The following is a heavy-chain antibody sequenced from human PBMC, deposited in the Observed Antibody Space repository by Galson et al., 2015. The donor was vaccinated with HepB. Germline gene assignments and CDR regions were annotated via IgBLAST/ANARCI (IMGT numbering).Heavy chain of an antibody. CDR1: GFTFSSYS. D-gene: IGHD3-3*01. CDR2: ISSSSSYI. V-gene: IGHV3-21*01. J-gene: IGHJ6*03. CDR3: ARAAKNFWSGYYPSYMDV. Sequence: LRLSCAASGFTFSSYSMNWVRQAPGKGLEWVSSISSSSSYIYYADSVKGRFTISRDNAKNSLYLQMNSLRAEDTAVYYCARAAKNFWSGYYPSYMDVWGKGTTVTVSS.